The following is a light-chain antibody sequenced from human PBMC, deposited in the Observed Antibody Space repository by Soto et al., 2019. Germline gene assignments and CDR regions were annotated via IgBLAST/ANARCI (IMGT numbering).Light chain of an antibody. Sequence: QSVLTQPPSASGTPGQRVTISCSGSSSNIGINPVNWYQQLPGTAPKLLLYRSDQRPSVVPDRFSGSKSGTSASLAISGLQSEDEAEYYCAAWDDTLYGPVFGGGTKLTVL. J-gene: IGLJ3*02. CDR3: AAWDDTLYGPV. CDR1: SSNIGINP. CDR2: RSD. V-gene: IGLV1-44*01.